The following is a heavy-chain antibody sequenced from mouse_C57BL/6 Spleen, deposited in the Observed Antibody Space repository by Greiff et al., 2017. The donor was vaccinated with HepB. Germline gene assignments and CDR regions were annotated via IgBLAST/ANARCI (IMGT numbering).Heavy chain of an antibody. V-gene: IGHV7-3*01. CDR2: IRNKANGYTT. Sequence: EVQGVESGGGLVQPGGSLSLSCAASGFTFTDYYMSWVRQPPGKALEWLGFIRNKANGYTTEYSASVKGRFTISRDNSQSILYLQMNALRAEDSATYYCGRYNPPFFYAMDYWGQGTSVTVSS. CDR3: GRYNPPFFYAMDY. J-gene: IGHJ4*01. CDR1: GFTFTDYY.